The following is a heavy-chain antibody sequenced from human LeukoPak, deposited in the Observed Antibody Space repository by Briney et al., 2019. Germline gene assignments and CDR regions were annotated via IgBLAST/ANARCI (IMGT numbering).Heavy chain of an antibody. CDR2: IIPIFGTA. J-gene: IGHJ5*02. CDR3: ASITGARGNA. V-gene: IGHV1-69*05. CDR1: GGTFSSYA. D-gene: IGHD1-14*01. Sequence: SVKVSCXASGGTFSSYAISWVRQAPGQGLEWMGRIIPIFGTANYAQKFQGRVTITTDESTSTAYMELSSLRSEDTAVYYCASITGARGNAWGRGTLVTVSS.